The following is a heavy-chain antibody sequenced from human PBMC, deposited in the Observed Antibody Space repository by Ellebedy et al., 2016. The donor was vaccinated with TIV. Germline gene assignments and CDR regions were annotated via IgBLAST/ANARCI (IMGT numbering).Heavy chain of an antibody. CDR2: IRGTAYGGTT. Sequence: GESLKIFCAASGFTLSDHYMDWVRQAPGKGLEWVGFIRGTAYGGTTEYAASVKGRFTISRDDSNSLLYLEMNSLKTEDTAVYYCAREGFGAWFDTWGQGSLVTVSS. D-gene: IGHD3-3*01. V-gene: IGHV3-72*01. CDR3: AREGFGAWFDT. CDR1: GFTLSDHY. J-gene: IGHJ5*02.